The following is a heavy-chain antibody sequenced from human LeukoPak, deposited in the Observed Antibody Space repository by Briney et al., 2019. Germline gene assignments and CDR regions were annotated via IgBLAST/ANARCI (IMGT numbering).Heavy chain of an antibody. Sequence: GASVKVSCKASGYTFTGYYMHWVRQAPGQGLEWMGWINPNSGGTNYAQKFQGRVTMTRDTSISTAYMELSRLRSDDTAVYYCARDHFSSGWYSWPDYWGQGTLVTVSS. CDR2: INPNSGGT. CDR1: GYTFTGYY. J-gene: IGHJ4*02. D-gene: IGHD6-19*01. V-gene: IGHV1-2*02. CDR3: ARDHFSSGWYSWPDY.